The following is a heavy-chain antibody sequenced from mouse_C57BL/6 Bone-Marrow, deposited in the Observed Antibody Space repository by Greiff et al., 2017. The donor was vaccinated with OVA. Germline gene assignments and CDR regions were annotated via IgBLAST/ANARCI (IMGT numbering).Heavy chain of an antibody. Sequence: QVQLKQSDAELVKPGASVKISCKVSGYTFTDHTIHWMKQRPEQGLEWIGYIYPRDGSTKYNEKFKGKATLTVDKPSSTAYMQLSSLTSEDSAVYYCARWGDLLWPYYYAMDYWGQGTSVTVSS. CDR3: ARWGDLLWPYYYAMDY. CDR2: IYPRDGST. CDR1: GYTFTDHT. D-gene: IGHD2-1*01. J-gene: IGHJ4*01. V-gene: IGHV1-78*01.